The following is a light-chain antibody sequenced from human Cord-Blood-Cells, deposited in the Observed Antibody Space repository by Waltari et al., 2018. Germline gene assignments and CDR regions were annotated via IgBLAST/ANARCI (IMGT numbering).Light chain of an antibody. J-gene: IGLJ2*01. CDR1: SSNIGAGSD. CDR2: GNS. Sequence: QSVLTQPPSVSGAPGQRVTISCPGSSSNIGAGSDVHWYQQLPGTAPKLLIYGNSNRPSGVPDRFSGSKSGTSASLAITGLQAEDEADYYCQSYDSSLSVYVVFGGGTKLTVL. V-gene: IGLV1-40*01. CDR3: QSYDSSLSVYVV.